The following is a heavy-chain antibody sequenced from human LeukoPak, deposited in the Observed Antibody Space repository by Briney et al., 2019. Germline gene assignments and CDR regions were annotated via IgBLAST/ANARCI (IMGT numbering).Heavy chain of an antibody. CDR3: AKDYYDSSGYYLVDY. CDR1: GFTFSSYA. D-gene: IGHD3-22*01. Sequence: GGSLRLSCAASGFTFSSYAMSWVRQAPGKGLEWVSAISGSGGSTYYADSVKGRFTISRDNSKNTLYLQMNSLRAEDTAVYYCAKDYYDSSGYYLVDYWGQGTLVTVSS. J-gene: IGHJ4*02. V-gene: IGHV3-23*01. CDR2: ISGSGGST.